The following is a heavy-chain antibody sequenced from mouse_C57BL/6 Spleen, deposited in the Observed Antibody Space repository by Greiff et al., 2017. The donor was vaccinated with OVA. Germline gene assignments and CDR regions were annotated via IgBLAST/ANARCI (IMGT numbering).Heavy chain of an antibody. CDR2: IYPGSGNT. J-gene: IGHJ4*01. D-gene: IGHD2-12*01. CDR3: ARVFYDAVYYYAMDY. CDR1: GYSFTSYY. Sequence: QVQLQQSGPELVKPGASVKISCKASGYSFTSYYIHWVKQRPGQGLEWIGWIYPGSGNTKYNEKFKGKATLTADTSSSTAYMQLSSLTSEDSAVYYCARVFYDAVYYYAMDYWGQGTSVTVSS. V-gene: IGHV1-66*01.